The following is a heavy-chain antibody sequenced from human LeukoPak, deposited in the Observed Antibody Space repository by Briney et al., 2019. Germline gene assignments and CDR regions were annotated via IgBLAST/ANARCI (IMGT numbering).Heavy chain of an antibody. Sequence: PSETLSLTCTVSGGSISSYYWSWIRQPPGKGLEWIGYIYYSGSTNYNPSLKSRVTISVDTSKNQFSLKLSSVTAADTAVYYCARLIVDTAMVGYYYYYGMDVWGQGTTVTVS. CDR3: ARLIVDTAMVGYYYYYGMDV. CDR2: IYYSGST. D-gene: IGHD5-18*01. V-gene: IGHV4-59*08. J-gene: IGHJ6*02. CDR1: GGSISSYY.